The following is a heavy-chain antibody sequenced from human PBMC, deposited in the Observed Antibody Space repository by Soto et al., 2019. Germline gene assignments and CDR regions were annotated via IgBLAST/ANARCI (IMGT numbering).Heavy chain of an antibody. Sequence: GGSLRLSCAASGFTFSSYAMSWVRQAPGKGLEWVSAISGSGGSTYYADSVKGRFTISRDNSKNTLYLQMNSLRAEDTAVYYCAKTDIVLMVYALSDAFDIWGQGTMVTVSS. CDR2: ISGSGGST. J-gene: IGHJ3*02. V-gene: IGHV3-23*01. CDR3: AKTDIVLMVYALSDAFDI. D-gene: IGHD2-8*01. CDR1: GFTFSSYA.